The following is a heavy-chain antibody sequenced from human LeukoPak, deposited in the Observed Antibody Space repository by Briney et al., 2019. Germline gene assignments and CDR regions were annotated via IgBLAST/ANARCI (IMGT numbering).Heavy chain of an antibody. CDR1: GCSFTSYW. J-gene: IGHJ4*02. V-gene: IGHV5-51*01. CDR3: ARHGPGGIVVVPAAVGDY. CDR2: IYPGDSDT. Sequence: GESLKISCKGSGCSFTSYWIGWVRQMPGKGLEWLGIIYPGDSDTRYSPSFQGHVTISADKSISTAYLQWSSLKASDTAMYYCARHGPGGIVVVPAAVGDYWGQGTLVTVSS. D-gene: IGHD2-2*01.